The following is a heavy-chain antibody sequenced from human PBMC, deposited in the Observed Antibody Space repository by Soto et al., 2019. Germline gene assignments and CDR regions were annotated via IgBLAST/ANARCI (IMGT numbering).Heavy chain of an antibody. CDR2: IIPIFGTA. J-gene: IGHJ5*02. CDR1: GGTFSSYA. D-gene: IGHD1-7*01. Sequence: QVQLVQSGAEVKKPGSSVKVSCTASGGTFSSYAISWVRQAPGQGLEWMGGIIPIFGTANYAQKFQGRVTITADESTSTAYMELSSLRSEDTAVYYCAIHRNHGTIYWFDPWGQGTLVTVSS. V-gene: IGHV1-69*12. CDR3: AIHRNHGTIYWFDP.